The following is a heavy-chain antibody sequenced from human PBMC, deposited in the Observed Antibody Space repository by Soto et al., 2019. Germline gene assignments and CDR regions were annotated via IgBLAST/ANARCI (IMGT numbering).Heavy chain of an antibody. D-gene: IGHD3-10*01. CDR1: GGSFSGYY. CDR2: INHSGST. V-gene: IGHV4-34*01. J-gene: IGHJ6*02. CDR3: AREWFGELLYGYYYYGMDV. Sequence: SETLSLTCAVYGGSFSGYYWSWIRQPPGKGLEWIGEINHSGSTNYNPSLKSRVTISVDTSKNQFSLKPSSVTAADTAVYYCAREWFGELLYGYYYYGMDVWGQGTTVTVSS.